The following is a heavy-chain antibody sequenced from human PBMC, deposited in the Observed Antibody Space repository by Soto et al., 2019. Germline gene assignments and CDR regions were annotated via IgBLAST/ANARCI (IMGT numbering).Heavy chain of an antibody. J-gene: IGHJ6*02. D-gene: IGHD5-18*01. CDR1: GGAFSSYA. Sequence: SVKVSCKASGGAFSSYAISWVRQAPGQGLEWMGGIIPIFGTANYAQKFQGRVTITADESTSTAYMELSSLRSEDTAVYYCARALPGNTAMVDYGMDVWGQGTTVTVSS. V-gene: IGHV1-69*13. CDR3: ARALPGNTAMVDYGMDV. CDR2: IIPIFGTA.